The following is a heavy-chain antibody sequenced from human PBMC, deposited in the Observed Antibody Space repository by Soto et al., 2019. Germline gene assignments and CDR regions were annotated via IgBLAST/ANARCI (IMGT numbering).Heavy chain of an antibody. CDR3: ARVPARTVLTHNFDN. J-gene: IGHJ4*02. CDR2: INAGYGNT. D-gene: IGHD4-4*01. CDR1: AYIFNNNI. Sequence: GGVGTGSLNASAYIFNNNIQRRVGHAPGQGLEWVGCINAGYGNTNYAEKFQGRVTITRDTSATTVYMVLYSLRSEDTAIYYCARVPARTVLTHNFDNWGQGILVTVSS. V-gene: IGHV1-3*01.